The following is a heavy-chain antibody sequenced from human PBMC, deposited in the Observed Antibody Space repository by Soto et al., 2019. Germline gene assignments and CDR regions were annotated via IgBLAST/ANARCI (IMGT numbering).Heavy chain of an antibody. CDR1: GFTFSSYS. J-gene: IGHJ4*02. V-gene: IGHV3-21*01. Sequence: GGSLRLSCAASGFTFSSYSMNWVRQAPGKGLEWVSSISSGSSYIYYADSVKGRFTISRDNAKNSLYLQMNSLRAEDTAVYYCARDPTSYSSSSLYWGQGTLVTVSS. CDR3: ARDPTSYSSSSLY. CDR2: ISSGSSYI. D-gene: IGHD6-6*01.